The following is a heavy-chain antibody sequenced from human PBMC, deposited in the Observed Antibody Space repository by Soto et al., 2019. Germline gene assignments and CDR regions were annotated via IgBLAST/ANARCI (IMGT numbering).Heavy chain of an antibody. D-gene: IGHD3-3*01. J-gene: IGHJ6*02. CDR3: AKETLYYDFCSGYYPWARYYYGMDV. CDR1: GFTFSSYG. CDR2: ISYDGSNK. Sequence: GGSLRLSCAASGFTFSSYGMHWVRQAPGKGLERVAVISYDGSNKYYADSVKGRFTISRDNSKNTLYLQMNSLRAEDTVVYYFAKETLYYDFCSGYYPWARYYYGMDVWGQGTTVTVSS. V-gene: IGHV3-30*18.